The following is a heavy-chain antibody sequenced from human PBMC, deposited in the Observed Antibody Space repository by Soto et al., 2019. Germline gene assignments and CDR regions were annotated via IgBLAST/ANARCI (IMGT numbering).Heavy chain of an antibody. CDR1: GFTVSSNY. Sequence: EVQLVESGGGLIQPGGSLRLSCAASGFTVSSNYMSWVRQAPGKGLVWVSVIYSGGSTYYADSVKGRFTISRDNSKNTLYLQMNSLRAEDTAVYYCAKDTYYYDSRGSAYYFDSWGQGTLVTVSS. V-gene: IGHV3-53*01. CDR3: AKDTYYYDSRGSAYYFDS. D-gene: IGHD3-22*01. CDR2: IYSGGST. J-gene: IGHJ4*02.